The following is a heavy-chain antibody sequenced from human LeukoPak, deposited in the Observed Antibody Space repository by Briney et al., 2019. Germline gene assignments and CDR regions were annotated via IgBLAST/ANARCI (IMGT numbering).Heavy chain of an antibody. D-gene: IGHD4-4*01. V-gene: IGHV1-18*01. CDR3: ARAKATMVTPVWFDP. CDR2: ISGYNGNT. Sequence: GASVKVSCKASGYTFTSYGISWVRQAPGQGLEWMGWISGYNGNTNYAQNLQGRVTMTTDTSTSTAYMELRSLRSDDTAMYYCARAKATMVTPVWFDPWGQGTRVTVSS. J-gene: IGHJ5*02. CDR1: GYTFTSYG.